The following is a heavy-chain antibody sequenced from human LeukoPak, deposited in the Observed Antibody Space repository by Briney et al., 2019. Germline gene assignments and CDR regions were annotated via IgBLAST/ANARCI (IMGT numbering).Heavy chain of an antibody. Sequence: SGKLTCKASGGTFSSYAISLVWHGHAPGLGWMGGIITIFGTATYAQKFHGRVRITADEATSTAYMVLSSLRSEDTAVYYCARDRKGVEGAGTFDDWGQGTLVTVSS. D-gene: IGHD6-19*01. CDR1: GGTFSSYA. CDR2: IITIFGTA. V-gene: IGHV1-69*01. CDR3: ARDRKGVEGAGTFDD. J-gene: IGHJ4*02.